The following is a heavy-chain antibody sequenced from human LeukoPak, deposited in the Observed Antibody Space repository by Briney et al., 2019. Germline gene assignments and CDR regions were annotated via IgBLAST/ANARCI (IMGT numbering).Heavy chain of an antibody. J-gene: IGHJ4*02. CDR2: IYDSGST. V-gene: IGHV4-59*01. CDR3: ALYSSSSDY. Sequence: SETLSLTCTVSGGSTSSYYWSWIRQPPGKGLEWMGFIYDSGSTYYNPSLKSRVTISVDTSKNQFSLKLSSVTAADTAMYYCALYSSSSDYWGQGTLVTVSS. CDR1: GGSTSSYY. D-gene: IGHD6-6*01.